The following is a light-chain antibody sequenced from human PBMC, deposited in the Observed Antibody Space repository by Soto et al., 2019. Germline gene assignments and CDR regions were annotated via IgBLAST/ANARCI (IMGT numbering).Light chain of an antibody. CDR1: TSNIGSHT. CDR3: AAWDDSLNGVV. J-gene: IGLJ2*01. CDR2: TNN. Sequence: QSVLTQPPSASGTPGQRVTIPCPGSTSNIGSHTVHWFRRVPGTAPKLLIYTNNQRPSGVPDRFSGSKSGTSVSLAISGLQSEDEADYYCAAWDDSLNGVVFGGGTKLTVL. V-gene: IGLV1-44*01.